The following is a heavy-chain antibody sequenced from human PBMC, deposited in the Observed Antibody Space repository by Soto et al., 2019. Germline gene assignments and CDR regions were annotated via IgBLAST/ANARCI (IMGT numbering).Heavy chain of an antibody. V-gene: IGHV6-1*01. Sequence: PSQTISLTCAISGDSVSSNSAAWNWIRQSPSRGLEWLGRTYYRSKWYNDYAVSVKSRITINPDTSKNQFSLQLNSVTPEDTAVYYCARDIIPNFLPNRCSPYSTDVCGQATTLTVFS. CDR2: TYYRSKWYN. CDR1: GDSVSSNSAA. J-gene: IGHJ6*02. CDR3: ARDIIPNFLPNRCSPYSTDV. D-gene: IGHD2-15*01.